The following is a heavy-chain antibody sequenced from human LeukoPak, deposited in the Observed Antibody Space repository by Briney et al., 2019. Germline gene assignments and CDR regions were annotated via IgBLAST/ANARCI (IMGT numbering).Heavy chain of an antibody. Sequence: GGSLRLSCAASGFTFSSYAMSWVRQAPGKGLEWVSAISGSGGSTYYADSVKGRFTISRDNSKNTLYLQMNSLRAEDTAVYYCARGRPYGGYVPFYYFDYWGQGTLVTVSS. CDR2: ISGSGGST. D-gene: IGHD5-12*01. J-gene: IGHJ4*02. CDR3: ARGRPYGGYVPFYYFDY. V-gene: IGHV3-23*01. CDR1: GFTFSSYA.